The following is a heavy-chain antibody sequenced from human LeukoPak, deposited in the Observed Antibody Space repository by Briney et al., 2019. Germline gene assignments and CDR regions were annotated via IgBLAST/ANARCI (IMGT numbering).Heavy chain of an antibody. CDR3: ASGIGYSSLFGY. Sequence: PSETLSLTCTVSGVSISRYYWSWIRQPPGKGLEWIGYIYYRGSTNYNPSLKSRVTISVDTSKNQFSLRLSSVTAADTAVYYCASGIGYSSLFGYWGQGTLVTVSS. CDR1: GVSISRYY. D-gene: IGHD5-18*01. V-gene: IGHV4-59*01. J-gene: IGHJ4*02. CDR2: IYYRGST.